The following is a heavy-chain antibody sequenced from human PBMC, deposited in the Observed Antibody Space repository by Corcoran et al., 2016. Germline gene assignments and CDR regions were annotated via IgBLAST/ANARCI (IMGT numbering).Heavy chain of an antibody. CDR1: GYTFTGYY. Sequence: QVQLVQSGAEVKKPGASVKVSCKASGYTFTGYYMHWVRQAPGQGLEWMGWINPNSGGTNYAQKFQGRVTMTRDTSISTAYMELSRLRSDDTAVYYCAREYYDFWSGYSGVLWFDPWGQGTLVTVSS. V-gene: IGHV1-2*02. D-gene: IGHD3-3*01. J-gene: IGHJ5*02. CDR3: AREYYDFWSGYSGVLWFDP. CDR2: INPNSGGT.